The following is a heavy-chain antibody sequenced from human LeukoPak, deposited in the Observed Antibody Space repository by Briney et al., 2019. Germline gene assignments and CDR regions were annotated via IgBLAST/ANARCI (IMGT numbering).Heavy chain of an antibody. D-gene: IGHD3-22*01. Sequence: GRSLRLSCAASGFTFSSCAMHWVRQAPGKGLEWVAVISYDGSNKYYADSVKGRFTISRDNSKNTLYLQMNSLRAEDTAVYYCARVDYYDSSGYYYGFDYWGQGTLVTVSS. J-gene: IGHJ4*02. V-gene: IGHV3-30-3*01. CDR2: ISYDGSNK. CDR3: ARVDYYDSSGYYYGFDY. CDR1: GFTFSSCA.